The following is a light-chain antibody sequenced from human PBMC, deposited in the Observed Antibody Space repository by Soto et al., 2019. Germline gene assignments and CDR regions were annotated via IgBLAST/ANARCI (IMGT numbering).Light chain of an antibody. CDR1: QSTSSW. J-gene: IGKJ1*01. Sequence: DIQMTQSPSTLSASVGDRVTITCRASQSTSSWLAWYQQKPGKAPNLLIYDASSLESGVPSRFSGSGSGTEFTLTISSLQPDDFATYYCQHYNSPWTFGQGTKVEIK. V-gene: IGKV1-5*01. CDR2: DAS. CDR3: QHYNSPWT.